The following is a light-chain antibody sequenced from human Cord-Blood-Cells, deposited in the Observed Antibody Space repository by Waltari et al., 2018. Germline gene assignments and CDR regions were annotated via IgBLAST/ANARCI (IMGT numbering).Light chain of an antibody. CDR2: AAS. J-gene: IGKJ1*01. V-gene: IGKV1-39*01. CDR1: QSISSY. CDR3: QQSYSTPRT. Sequence: DIQMTQSPSSLSASVGDRVTITCRARQSISSYLNWYQQKPGKAPKLLIYAASSLRSGVPSRFSGSGSETDFTHTISNLQPENFATYYCQQSYSTPRTFGQRTKVEIK.